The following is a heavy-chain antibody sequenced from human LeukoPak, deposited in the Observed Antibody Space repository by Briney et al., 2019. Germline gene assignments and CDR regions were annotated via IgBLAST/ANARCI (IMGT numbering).Heavy chain of an antibody. CDR3: AKEFLKAVLH. V-gene: IGHV3-30*02. CDR2: IRYDGSNK. Sequence: PGGSLRLSCAASGFTFSSYGMHWVRQAPGKGLEWVAFIRYDGSNKYYADSVKGRFTISRDNSKNTLYLQMNSLSAEDTAVYYCAKEFLKAVLHWGQGTLVTVSS. J-gene: IGHJ4*02. CDR1: GFTFSSYG. D-gene: IGHD2/OR15-2a*01.